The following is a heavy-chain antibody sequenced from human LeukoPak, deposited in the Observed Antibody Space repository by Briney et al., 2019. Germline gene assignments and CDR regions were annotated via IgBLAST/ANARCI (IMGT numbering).Heavy chain of an antibody. D-gene: IGHD3-22*01. CDR3: VRGRGDYYDSSGGYYFDF. CDR2: IYYSGST. Sequence: SETLSLTCTVSGGSISSGGYYWSWIRQHPGKGLEWIGYIYYSGSTYYNPSLKSRVTISVDTSKNQFSLKLSSVTAADTAVYYCVRGRGDYYDSSGGYYFDFWGQGTLVTVSS. V-gene: IGHV4-31*03. J-gene: IGHJ4*02. CDR1: GGSISSGGYY.